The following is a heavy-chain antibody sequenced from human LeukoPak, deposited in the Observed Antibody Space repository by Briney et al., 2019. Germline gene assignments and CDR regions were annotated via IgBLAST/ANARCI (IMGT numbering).Heavy chain of an antibody. J-gene: IGHJ3*02. CDR1: GFTFSSYW. Sequence: PGGSLRLSCAASGFTFSSYWMSWVRQAPGKGLEWVANIKQDGSEKYYVDSVKGRFTIFRDNAKNSLYLQMNSLRAEDTAVYYCRGIQLWARTYAFDIWGQGTMVTVSS. CDR3: RGIQLWARTYAFDI. V-gene: IGHV3-7*01. D-gene: IGHD5-18*01. CDR2: IKQDGSEK.